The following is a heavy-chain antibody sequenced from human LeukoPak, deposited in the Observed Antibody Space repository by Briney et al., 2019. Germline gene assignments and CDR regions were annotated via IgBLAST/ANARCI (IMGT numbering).Heavy chain of an antibody. CDR1: GGTFSSYA. CDR2: IIPIFGTA. Sequence: GASVKVSCKASGGTFSSYAISWVRQAPGQGLEWMGRIIPIFGTANYAQKFQGRVTITTDESTSTAYMELSSLRSEDTAVYYCARERVDPGDIVVVVAATRAFDIWGQGTMVIVSS. J-gene: IGHJ3*02. D-gene: IGHD2-15*01. V-gene: IGHV1-69*05. CDR3: ARERVDPGDIVVVVAATRAFDI.